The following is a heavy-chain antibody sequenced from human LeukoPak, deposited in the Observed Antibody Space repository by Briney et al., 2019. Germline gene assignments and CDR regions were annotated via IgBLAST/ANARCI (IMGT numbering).Heavy chain of an antibody. V-gene: IGHV3-64D*06. CDR2: ISSNGGST. D-gene: IGHD4/OR15-4a*01. CDR3: VKASMVLRAFDI. Sequence: TGGSLRLSCSASGFTFSSYAMHWVRQAPGKGLEYVSAISSNGGSTYYADSVKGRFTISRDNSKNTLYLQMSSLRAENTAVYYCVKASMVLRAFDIWGQGTMVTVSS. CDR1: GFTFSSYA. J-gene: IGHJ3*02.